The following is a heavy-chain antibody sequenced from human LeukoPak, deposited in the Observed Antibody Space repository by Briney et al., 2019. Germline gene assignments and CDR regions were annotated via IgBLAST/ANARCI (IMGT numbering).Heavy chain of an antibody. D-gene: IGHD2-2*01. J-gene: IGHJ6*03. CDR2: IYYSGST. Sequence: SETLSLTCTVSGGSISSGDYYWSWIRQPPGKGLEWIGYIYYSGSTYYNPSLKSRVTISVDTSKNQFSLKLSSVTAADTAVYYCARGAGRPAAIAGYYYYYYMDVWGKGTTVTVSS. CDR3: ARGAGRPAAIAGYYYYYYMDV. CDR1: GGSISSGDYY. V-gene: IGHV4-30-4*08.